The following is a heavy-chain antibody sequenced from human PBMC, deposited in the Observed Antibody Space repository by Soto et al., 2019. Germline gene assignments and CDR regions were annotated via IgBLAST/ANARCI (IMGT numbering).Heavy chain of an antibody. CDR1: VGSISGSY. D-gene: IGHD6-19*01. V-gene: IGHV4-59*01. CDR2: VYYTGST. Sequence: PSETLSLTCSVSVGSISGSYWSLIRQSPGKGLEWLGYVYYTGSTNYSPSLRSRVSISVDTSKNEFSLRLSSVTAADTAVYFCARSVAVPGAHIDYWGQGTKVTVSS. J-gene: IGHJ4*02. CDR3: ARSVAVPGAHIDY.